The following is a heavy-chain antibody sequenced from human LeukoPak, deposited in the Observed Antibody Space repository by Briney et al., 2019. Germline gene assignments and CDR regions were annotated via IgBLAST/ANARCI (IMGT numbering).Heavy chain of an antibody. CDR3: ARAGTPDYYDSSGYLGLYYYYMDV. D-gene: IGHD3-22*01. V-gene: IGHV3-7*01. CDR1: GFTFSSYW. J-gene: IGHJ6*03. Sequence: PGGSLRLSCAASGFTFSSYWMSWVRQAPGKGLEWVANIKQDGSEKYYVDSVKGRFTISRDNAKNSLYLQMNSLRAEDTAVYYCARAGTPDYYDSSGYLGLYYYYMDVWGKGTTVTVSS. CDR2: IKQDGSEK.